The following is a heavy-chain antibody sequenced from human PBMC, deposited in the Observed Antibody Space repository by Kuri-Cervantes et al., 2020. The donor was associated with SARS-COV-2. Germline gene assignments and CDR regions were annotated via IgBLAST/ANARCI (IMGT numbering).Heavy chain of an antibody. CDR2: IKQDGSEW. V-gene: IGHV3-7*05. CDR3: ARDYHDLWSGYYPFEY. D-gene: IGHD3-3*01. J-gene: IGHJ4*02. Sequence: GESLKISCAASGFSFSSYGMSWVRQAPGKGLEWVTNIKQDGSEWYYVDSVKGRFTISRDNAKNSLYLQMNRLRAEDSAVYYCARDYHDLWSGYYPFEYWGQGTLVTVSS. CDR1: GFSFSSYG.